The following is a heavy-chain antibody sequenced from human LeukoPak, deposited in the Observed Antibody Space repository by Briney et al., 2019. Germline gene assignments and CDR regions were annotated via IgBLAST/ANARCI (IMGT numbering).Heavy chain of an antibody. V-gene: IGHV3-74*01. CDR3: ASGYVDYGGNSH. J-gene: IGHJ4*02. Sequence: PGRSLRLSCAASGFTFSNYWMHWVRQAPGRGLVRVSRINSDGSTTNYADSVKGRFTISRDNAKNTLYLQMNSLRAEDTAVYYCASGYVDYGGNSHWGQGTLVTVSS. CDR2: INSDGSTT. D-gene: IGHD4-23*01. CDR1: GFTFSNYW.